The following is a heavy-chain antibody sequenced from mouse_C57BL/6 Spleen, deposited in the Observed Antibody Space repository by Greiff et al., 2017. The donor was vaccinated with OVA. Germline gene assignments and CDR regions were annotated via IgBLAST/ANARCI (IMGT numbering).Heavy chain of an antibody. V-gene: IGHV1-59*01. CDR1: GYTFTSYW. D-gene: IGHD6-1*01. J-gene: IGHJ2*01. CDR2: IDPSDSYT. Sequence: QVQLQQPGAELVRPGTSVKLSCKASGYTFTSYWMHWVKQRPGQGLEWIGVIDPSDSYTNYNQKFKGKAPLTVEPSSSTAYMQLSSLTSEDSSGYYCARSLLDYWGQGTTLTVSS. CDR3: ARSLLDY.